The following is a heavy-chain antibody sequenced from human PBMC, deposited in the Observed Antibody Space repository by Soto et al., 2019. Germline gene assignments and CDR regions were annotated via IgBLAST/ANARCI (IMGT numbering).Heavy chain of an antibody. J-gene: IGHJ4*02. Sequence: PGGSLRLSCAASGFTFSSYGMHWVRQAPDKGLEWVAVIWYDGSNKYYADSVKGRFTISRDNSKNTLYLQMNSLRAEDTAVYYCARDPTDILAGTYYFDYWGQGTLVTLSS. CDR2: IWYDGSNK. V-gene: IGHV3-33*01. D-gene: IGHD3-9*01. CDR3: ARDPTDILAGTYYFDY. CDR1: GFTFSSYG.